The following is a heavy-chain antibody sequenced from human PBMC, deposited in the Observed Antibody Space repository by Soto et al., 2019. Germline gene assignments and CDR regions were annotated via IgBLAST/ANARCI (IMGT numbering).Heavy chain of an antibody. CDR3: ARDHDYGDYYYYYGMDV. Sequence: SETLSLTCTVSGYSISSGYYWGWIRQPPGKGLEWIGSIYHSGSTYYNPSLKSRVTISVDTSKNQFSLKLSSVTAADTAVYYCARDHDYGDYYYYYGMDVWGQGTTVTVSS. J-gene: IGHJ6*02. CDR1: GYSISSGYY. CDR2: IYHSGST. V-gene: IGHV4-38-2*02. D-gene: IGHD4-17*01.